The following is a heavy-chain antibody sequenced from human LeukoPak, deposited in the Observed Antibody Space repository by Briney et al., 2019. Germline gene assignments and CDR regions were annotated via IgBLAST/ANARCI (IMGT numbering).Heavy chain of an antibody. CDR1: GGSISSSNW. D-gene: IGHD4-17*01. Sequence: PSETLSLTCAVSGGSISSSNWWSWVRQPPGKGLEWIGEIYHSGSTNYNPSLKSRVTISVDKSKNQFSLKLSSVTAADTAVYYCARENEYGDYSFERYYYYYMDVWGKGTTVTVSS. V-gene: IGHV4-4*02. J-gene: IGHJ6*03. CDR3: ARENEYGDYSFERYYYYYMDV. CDR2: IYHSGST.